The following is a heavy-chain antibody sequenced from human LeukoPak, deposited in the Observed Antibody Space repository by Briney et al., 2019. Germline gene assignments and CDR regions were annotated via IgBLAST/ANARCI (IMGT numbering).Heavy chain of an antibody. D-gene: IGHD6-13*01. CDR1: GFTFSTYA. CDR3: AAPAAGTICCVDY. Sequence: PGGSLRLSCAAPGFTFSTYAVHWVRQAPGKGLEWVAVISYDGSNKYYADSVKGRFTISRDNSMNTLYLQMNSLRAEDTAVYYCAAPAAGTICCVDYWGQGTLVTVSS. J-gene: IGHJ4*02. V-gene: IGHV3-30-3*01. CDR2: ISYDGSNK.